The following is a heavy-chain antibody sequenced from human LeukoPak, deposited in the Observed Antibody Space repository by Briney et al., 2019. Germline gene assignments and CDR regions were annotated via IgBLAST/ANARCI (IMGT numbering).Heavy chain of an antibody. J-gene: IGHJ4*02. V-gene: IGHV4-59*08. Sequence: PSETLSLTCTVSGGSISGYYWSWIRQPPGKGLEWIGCIFSSGSTNYNPSLKTRVTISEHTSVNRFSLKLSSVTAADTAVYYCARHYYDRSDSYSFDYWGQGTLVTVSS. CDR2: IFSSGST. D-gene: IGHD3-22*01. CDR1: GGSISGYY. CDR3: ARHYYDRSDSYSFDY.